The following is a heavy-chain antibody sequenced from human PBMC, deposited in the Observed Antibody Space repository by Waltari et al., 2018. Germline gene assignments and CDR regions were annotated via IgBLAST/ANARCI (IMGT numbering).Heavy chain of an antibody. CDR1: SFNVSSYY. CDR3: ARGNTKYGMDV. D-gene: IGHD3-10*01. CDR2: LYHAGNT. Sequence: EVQLVESGGHLIQPGGSLRLSCAASSFNVSSYYMNWVRQAPGKGLGWVSNLYHAGNTYNADSVKGRFTFSRDNSKNTLYLQMNSLRAEDTAVYYCARGNTKYGMDVWGQGTTVTVSS. V-gene: IGHV3-53*01. J-gene: IGHJ6*02.